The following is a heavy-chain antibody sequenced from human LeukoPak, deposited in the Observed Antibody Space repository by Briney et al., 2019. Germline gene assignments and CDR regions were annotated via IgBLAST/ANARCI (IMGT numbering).Heavy chain of an antibody. D-gene: IGHD2-15*01. V-gene: IGHV3-53*01. CDR3: ARDVVASRIFYFDY. Sequence: GGSLRLSCAASGFTVSTNCMTWVRQAPGKGLEWVSTIYSGGTTYYADSVMGRFTISRDNSKNTVYLQMNSLKAEDTAVYYCARDVVASRIFYFDYWGRGTLVTVSS. CDR2: IYSGGTT. CDR1: GFTVSTNC. J-gene: IGHJ4*02.